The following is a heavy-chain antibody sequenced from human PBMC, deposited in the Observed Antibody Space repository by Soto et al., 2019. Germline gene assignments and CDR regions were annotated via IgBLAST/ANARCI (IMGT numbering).Heavy chain of an antibody. J-gene: IGHJ5*02. CDR2: IYHSGST. CDR1: GGSISSGGYS. CDR3: ARYYYGSGSYYNNWFDP. V-gene: IGHV4-30-2*01. Sequence: SETLSLTCAVSGGSISSGGYSWSWIRQPPGKGLEWIGYIYHSGSTYYNPSLKSRVTISVDRSKNKFSLKLSSVTAADTAVYYCARYYYGSGSYYNNWFDPWGQGTLVTVSS. D-gene: IGHD3-10*01.